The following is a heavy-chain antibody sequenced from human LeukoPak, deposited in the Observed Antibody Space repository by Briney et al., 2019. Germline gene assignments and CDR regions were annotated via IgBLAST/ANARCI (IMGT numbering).Heavy chain of an antibody. Sequence: GGSLRLSCAASGFTFSSYGMHWVRQAPGKGLEWVAFIRYDGSNKYYADSVKGRFTISRDNSKNTLYLQMNSLRAEDTAVYYCAKVVVPAARSHYYYYYMDVWGKGTTVTISS. J-gene: IGHJ6*03. D-gene: IGHD2-2*01. CDR1: GFTFSSYG. CDR2: IRYDGSNK. CDR3: AKVVVPAARSHYYYYYMDV. V-gene: IGHV3-30*02.